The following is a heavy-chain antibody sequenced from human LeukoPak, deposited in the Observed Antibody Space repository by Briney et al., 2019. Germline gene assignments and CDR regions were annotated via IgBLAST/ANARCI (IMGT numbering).Heavy chain of an antibody. Sequence: GESLKISCKGSGYSFTSYWIGWVRQMPGKGLEWMGIIYPGDSDTRYSPSFQGQVTISADKSISTAYLQWSSLKASDTAMYYCARRTDIVVVVAATGGDAFDIWGQGTMVTVSS. CDR1: GYSFTSYW. J-gene: IGHJ3*02. V-gene: IGHV5-51*01. CDR2: IYPGDSDT. D-gene: IGHD2-15*01. CDR3: ARRTDIVVVVAATGGDAFDI.